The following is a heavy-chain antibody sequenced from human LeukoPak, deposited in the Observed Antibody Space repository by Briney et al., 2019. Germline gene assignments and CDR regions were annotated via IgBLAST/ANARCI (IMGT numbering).Heavy chain of an antibody. J-gene: IGHJ4*02. CDR2: TSYDGTKN. Sequence: PGGSLRLSCAASGFTFSSYGMHWVRQAPGKGLDWVAFTSYDGTKNYYADSVKGRFTISRDNSKTTLFLQMNSLRPEDTAVYYCARLGEDSYGYQTDFDYWGQGTLVTVSS. D-gene: IGHD5-18*01. CDR3: ARLGEDSYGYQTDFDY. CDR1: GFTFSSYG. V-gene: IGHV3-30*03.